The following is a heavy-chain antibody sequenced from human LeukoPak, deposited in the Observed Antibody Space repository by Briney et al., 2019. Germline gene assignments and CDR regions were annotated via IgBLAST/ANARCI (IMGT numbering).Heavy chain of an antibody. J-gene: IGHJ6*03. D-gene: IGHD3-3*01. CDR3: ARVHRGITIFGVVIKYYYYMDV. V-gene: IGHV1-69*05. CDR1: GGTFSSYA. CDR2: IIPIFGTA. Sequence: GASVKVSCKASGGTFSSYAISWVRQAPGQGLEWMGGIIPIFGTANYAQKFQGRVTMTTDTSTSTAYMELRSLRSDDTAVYYCARVHRGITIFGVVIKYYYYMDVWGKGTTVTASS.